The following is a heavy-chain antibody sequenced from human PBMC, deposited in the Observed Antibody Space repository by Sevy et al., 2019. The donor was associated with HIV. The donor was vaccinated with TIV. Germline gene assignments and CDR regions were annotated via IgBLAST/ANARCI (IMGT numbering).Heavy chain of an antibody. V-gene: IGHV1-2*02. D-gene: IGHD1-26*01. CDR3: ARHSVGATADY. Sequence: ASVKVSCKASGYTFTGYYMHWVRPAPGQGLEWMGWINPNSGGTNYGQKFQGRVTMTRETSISTAYMELSRLRSDDTAVYYCARHSVGATADYWGQGTLVTVSS. CDR2: INPNSGGT. J-gene: IGHJ4*02. CDR1: GYTFTGYY.